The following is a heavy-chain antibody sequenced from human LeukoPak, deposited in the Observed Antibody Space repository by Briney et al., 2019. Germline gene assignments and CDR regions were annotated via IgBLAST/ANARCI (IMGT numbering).Heavy chain of an antibody. CDR1: GGTFSSYA. CDR3: ASAIVVVTAIPGWFDP. J-gene: IGHJ5*02. Sequence: VASVKVSCKASGGTFSSYAISWVRQAPGQGLEWMGGIIPIFGTANYAQKFQGRVTITTDESTSTAYMELSSLRSEDTAVYYCASAIVVVTAIPGWFDPWGQGTRVTVSS. D-gene: IGHD2-21*02. V-gene: IGHV1-69*05. CDR2: IIPIFGTA.